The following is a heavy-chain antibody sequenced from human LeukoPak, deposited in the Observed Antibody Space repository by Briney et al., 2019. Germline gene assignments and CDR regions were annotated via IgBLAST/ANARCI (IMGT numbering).Heavy chain of an antibody. D-gene: IGHD3-10*01. J-gene: IGHJ4*02. CDR2: IIPIFGTG. Sequence: SVNLSFKSSGGTFTIYAISWVRQAPGQGLEWVGGIIPIFGTGNYAQKFQGRVTITADKSTSTAYMELSSVRSEDTAVYYCARDIGGYFDYWGQGTLVTVSS. CDR1: GGTFTIYA. CDR3: ARDIGGYFDY. V-gene: IGHV1-69*06.